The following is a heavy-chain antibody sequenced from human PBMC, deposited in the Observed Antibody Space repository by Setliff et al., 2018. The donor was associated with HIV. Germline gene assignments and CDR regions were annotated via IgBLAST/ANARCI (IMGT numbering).Heavy chain of an antibody. D-gene: IGHD6-13*01. CDR3: ARGGYITSYSSSSMDV. J-gene: IGHJ6*02. V-gene: IGHV3-20*04. CDR1: GFTFDDYG. CDR2: LNWSGGST. Sequence: PGESLTISCAASGFTFDDYGMSWVRQAPGKGLEWVSGLNWSGGSTGYADSVKGRFTISRDNAKNSLYLQMNSLRAEDTALYYCARGGYITSYSSSSMDVWGQGTTVTVSS.